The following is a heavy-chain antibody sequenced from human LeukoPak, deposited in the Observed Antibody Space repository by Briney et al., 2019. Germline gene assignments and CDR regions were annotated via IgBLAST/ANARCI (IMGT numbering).Heavy chain of an antibody. V-gene: IGHV3-69-1*01. D-gene: IGHD4-17*01. CDR2: ISSSSTI. Sequence: GGSLRLSCAASGFTVSSNYMSWVRQAPGKGLEWVSYISSSSTIYYADSVKGRFTISRDNAKNSLYLQMNSLRAEDTAVYYCARDAATVTPFFWGQGTMVTVSS. J-gene: IGHJ3*01. CDR3: ARDAATVTPFF. CDR1: GFTVSSNY.